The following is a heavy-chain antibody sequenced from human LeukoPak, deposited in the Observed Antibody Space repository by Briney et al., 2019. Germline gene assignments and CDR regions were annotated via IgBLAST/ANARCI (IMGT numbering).Heavy chain of an antibody. CDR3: ARDGVVVPAAPGYFDY. J-gene: IGHJ4*02. Sequence: GGSLRLSCAASGFTFSGSAMHWVRQAPGKGLEWVAVISYDGSNKYYADSVKGRFTISRDNSKNTLYLQMNSLRAEDTAVYYCARDGVVVPAAPGYFDYWGQGTLVTVSS. CDR1: GFTFSGSA. CDR2: ISYDGSNK. D-gene: IGHD2-2*01. V-gene: IGHV3-30-3*01.